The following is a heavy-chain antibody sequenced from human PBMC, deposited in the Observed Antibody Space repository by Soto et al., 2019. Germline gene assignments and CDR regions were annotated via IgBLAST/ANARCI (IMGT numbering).Heavy chain of an antibody. CDR3: AKVPSSSWGGHWYYFDC. CDR1: GFTFSSYG. J-gene: IGHJ4*02. CDR2: ISHDGRYK. D-gene: IGHD6-13*01. V-gene: IGHV3-30*18. Sequence: QVQLVESGGGVVQPGRSLRLSCAASGFTFSSYGMHWVRQAPGKGLEWVAVISHDGRYKYYADSVKGRFTISRDNSRNNLSLQMNSLRAEDTALYYCAKVPSSSWGGHWYYFDCWGQGTLVTVSS.